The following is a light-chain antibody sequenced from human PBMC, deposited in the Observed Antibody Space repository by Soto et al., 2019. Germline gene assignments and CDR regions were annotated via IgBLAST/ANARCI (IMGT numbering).Light chain of an antibody. J-gene: IGLJ7*01. V-gene: IGLV2-14*03. CDR1: SSDVGGSDH. Sequence: QSVLTQPASVSGSAGQSITVSCTGTSSDVGGSDHVNWYQQHPGKAPKLMIFDVSNRPSGVSTRFSGSKSGNAASLTISGLQAEDEADYFCATWDYDVNGVIFGGGTQLTVL. CDR3: ATWDYDVNGVI. CDR2: DVS.